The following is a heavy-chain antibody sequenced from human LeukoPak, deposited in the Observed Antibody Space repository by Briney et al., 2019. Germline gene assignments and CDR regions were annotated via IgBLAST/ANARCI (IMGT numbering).Heavy chain of an antibody. CDR2: IVVGSGNT. CDR3: AAVFFSSTVPYFDH. D-gene: IGHD2-2*01. CDR1: GFTFSSSA. Sequence: GTSVKVSCKASGFTFSSSAIQWVRQVCGQRLEWIGWIVVGSGNTNYAQKFQDRVTITKDMSTMTAYMELSSLRSEDTALYYCAAVFFSSTVPYFDHWAQGTLVTVSS. V-gene: IGHV1-58*02. J-gene: IGHJ4*02.